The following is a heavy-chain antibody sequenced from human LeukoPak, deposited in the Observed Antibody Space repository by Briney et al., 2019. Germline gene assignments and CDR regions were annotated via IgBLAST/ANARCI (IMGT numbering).Heavy chain of an antibody. Sequence: GGSLRLSCAASGFTFNTYAMTWVRQAPGKGPDWVSGISASANSTYYADSVKGRFIISRDNSKNTLYLQMNSLRVDDMAVYYCARGPSCTSASCYVIGALDIWGLGTTVTVSS. CDR1: GFTFNTYA. CDR2: ISASANST. CDR3: ARGPSCTSASCYVIGALDI. V-gene: IGHV3-23*01. J-gene: IGHJ3*02. D-gene: IGHD2-2*01.